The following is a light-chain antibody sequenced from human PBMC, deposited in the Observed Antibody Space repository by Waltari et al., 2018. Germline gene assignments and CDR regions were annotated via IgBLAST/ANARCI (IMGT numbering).Light chain of an antibody. CDR2: EVS. J-gene: IGLJ1*01. Sequence: QSALTQPASVSGSPGQSITISCTGTSSDVGNYNLVSWYQQHPGKAPKLLVYEVSQRPPGFSNRFSGSRAGNTASLTISGLQPEDETDYYCCSYAGHSTYVFGTGTKVTVL. CDR3: CSYAGHSTYV. CDR1: SSDVGNYNL. V-gene: IGLV2-23*02.